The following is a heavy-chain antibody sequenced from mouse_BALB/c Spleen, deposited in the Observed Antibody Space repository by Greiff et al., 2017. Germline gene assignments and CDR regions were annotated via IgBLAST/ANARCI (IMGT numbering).Heavy chain of an antibody. V-gene: IGHV2-6-2*01. J-gene: IGHJ4*01. Sequence: VMLVESGPDLVAPSQSLSITCTVSGFSLTSYGVHWVRQPPGKGLEWLVVIWSDGSTTYNSALKSRLSISKDNSKSQVFLKMNSLQTDDTAMYYCARQNYRYDVGAMDYWGQGTSVTVSS. CDR3: ARQNYRYDVGAMDY. D-gene: IGHD2-14*01. CDR2: IWSDGST. CDR1: GFSLTSYG.